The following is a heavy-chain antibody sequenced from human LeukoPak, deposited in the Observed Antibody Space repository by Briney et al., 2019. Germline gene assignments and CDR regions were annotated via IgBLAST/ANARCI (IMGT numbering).Heavy chain of an antibody. V-gene: IGHV3-66*02. D-gene: IGHD3-10*01. J-gene: IGHJ4*02. CDR3: TKRSRGYYDY. Sequence: GGSLRLSCAASGFTVSTDNMSWVRQVPGKGLEWVSVVYSGNDGTNYADSVRGRFTISRDDSKNMVYLQMNDLRLEDAAVYYCTKRSRGYYDYWGQETLVTVSS. CDR1: GFTVSTDN. CDR2: VYSGNDGT.